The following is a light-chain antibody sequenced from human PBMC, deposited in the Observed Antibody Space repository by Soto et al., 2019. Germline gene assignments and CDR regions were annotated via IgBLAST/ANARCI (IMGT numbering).Light chain of an antibody. V-gene: IGKV3-15*01. J-gene: IGKJ4*01. CDR3: QQYYKWPPLT. CDR1: QSVTDY. Sequence: EILMTQSPATLSLSPGERATLSCRASQSVTDYLAWYQQRPGQAPRLLIYGASTRATNIPARFSGSGSGTEFTLTISSLQSEDFGVYYCQQYYKWPPLTFGGGTKVEI. CDR2: GAS.